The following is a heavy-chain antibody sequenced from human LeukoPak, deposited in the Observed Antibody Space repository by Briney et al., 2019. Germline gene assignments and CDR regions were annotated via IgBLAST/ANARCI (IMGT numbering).Heavy chain of an antibody. CDR2: INSDGSNT. Sequence: PGGSLRLSCAASGFTFSSYWMHWVRQAPGKGLVWVSRINSDGSNTAYADSVKGRFTIYRDNAKNTLFLQMNSLRAEDTAVYYCTSDTVNTAVGIDYWGQGTLVTVSS. D-gene: IGHD5-18*01. V-gene: IGHV3-74*01. CDR3: TSDTVNTAVGIDY. CDR1: GFTFSSYW. J-gene: IGHJ4*02.